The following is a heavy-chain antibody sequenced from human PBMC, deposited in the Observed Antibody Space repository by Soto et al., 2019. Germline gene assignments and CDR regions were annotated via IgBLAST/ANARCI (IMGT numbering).Heavy chain of an antibody. CDR3: ARDLGNWNYYYGMDV. Sequence: PSETLSLTCAVYGGSFSGYYWSWIRQPPGKGLEWIGEINHSGSTNYNPTLKSRVTISVDTSKNQFSLKLSSVTAADTAVYYCARDLGNWNYYYGMDVWGQGTTVTVSS. J-gene: IGHJ6*02. D-gene: IGHD1-26*01. CDR1: GGSFSGYY. CDR2: INHSGST. V-gene: IGHV4-34*01.